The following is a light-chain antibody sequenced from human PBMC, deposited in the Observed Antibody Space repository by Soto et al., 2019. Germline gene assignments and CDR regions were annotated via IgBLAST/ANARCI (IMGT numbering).Light chain of an antibody. V-gene: IGKV3-20*01. CDR2: DAF. J-gene: IGKJ5*01. CDR3: PQYGDSPRT. Sequence: IVLTQSPGALSLAPGESAILSFTASLSLDSGQLAWYPPTGGRAPRLXIHDAFMRETGIPEMFFCSGAGAECTRPIARLEPEDVLVDYCPQYGDSPRTFRQGTRLEIK. CDR1: LSLDSGQ.